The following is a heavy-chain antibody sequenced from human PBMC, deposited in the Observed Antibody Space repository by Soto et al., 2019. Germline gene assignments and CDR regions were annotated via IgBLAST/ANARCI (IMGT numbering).Heavy chain of an antibody. CDR3: ARDRCYDGTCYSASDS. Sequence: PGGSLRLSCAASGFRFSTYNMDWVRQAPGKGPEWIAHISTTSFTIYYAGSVKGRFTISRDNDRNSLYLEMNSLRDEDTAVYYCARDRCYDGTCYSASDSWGQGTLVTVSS. V-gene: IGHV3-48*02. J-gene: IGHJ5*01. CDR1: GFRFSTYN. CDR2: ISTTSFTI. D-gene: IGHD2-15*01.